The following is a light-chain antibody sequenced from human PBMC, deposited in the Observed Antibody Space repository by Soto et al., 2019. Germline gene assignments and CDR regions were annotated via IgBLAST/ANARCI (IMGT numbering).Light chain of an antibody. CDR3: QTWGTGIRV. CDR2: LNSDDSH. CDR1: SGHSSYA. J-gene: IGLJ3*02. Sequence: QSVLTQSPSASASLGASVKLTCTLSSGHSSYAIAWHQQQPEKGPRYLMKLNSDDSHRKGDGIPDRFSGSSAGAERYLTISSLQSEDEADYYCQTWGTGIRVFGGGTKLTVL. V-gene: IGLV4-69*01.